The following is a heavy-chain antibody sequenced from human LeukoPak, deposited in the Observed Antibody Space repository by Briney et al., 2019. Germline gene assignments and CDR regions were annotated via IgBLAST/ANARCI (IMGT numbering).Heavy chain of an antibody. Sequence: GGSLRLSCAASGFTFDDYAMHWVRQAPGKGLELVSGISWNSGSIGYADSVKGRFTISRDNAKNSLYLQMNSLRAEDTALYYCAKDAGTIAVAGPFDYWGQGTLVTVSS. CDR1: GFTFDDYA. V-gene: IGHV3-9*01. D-gene: IGHD6-19*01. J-gene: IGHJ4*02. CDR3: AKDAGTIAVAGPFDY. CDR2: ISWNSGSI.